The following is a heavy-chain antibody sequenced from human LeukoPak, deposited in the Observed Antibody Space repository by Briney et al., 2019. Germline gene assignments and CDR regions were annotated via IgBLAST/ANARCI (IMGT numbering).Heavy chain of an antibody. CDR2: IYYSGST. J-gene: IGHJ6*03. CDR3: AISSSSDYYYYYMDV. V-gene: IGHV4-39*07. CDR1: GGSISSSSYY. Sequence: SETLSLTCTVSGGSISSSSYYWGWIRQPPGKGLEWIGSIYYSGSTYYNPSLKSRVTISVDTSKNQFSLKLSSVTAADTAVYYCAISSSSDYYYYYMDVWGKGTTVTVSS. D-gene: IGHD6-6*01.